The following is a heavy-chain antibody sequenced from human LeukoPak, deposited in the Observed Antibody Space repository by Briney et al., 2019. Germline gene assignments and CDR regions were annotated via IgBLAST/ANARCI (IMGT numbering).Heavy chain of an antibody. Sequence: GRSLRLSCAASGFTFSNYAMHWVRQAPGQGLEWVAIISNDGSDERSADSVKGRFTISRDNSMNTVYLQMNSLRSDDTAVYYCARPTPGEFSFLIDYWGQGTLVTVSS. J-gene: IGHJ4*02. D-gene: IGHD3-16*02. V-gene: IGHV3-30*01. CDR3: ARPTPGEFSFLIDY. CDR2: ISNDGSDE. CDR1: GFTFSNYA.